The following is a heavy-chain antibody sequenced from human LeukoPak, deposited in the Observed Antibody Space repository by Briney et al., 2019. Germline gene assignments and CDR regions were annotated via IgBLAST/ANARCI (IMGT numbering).Heavy chain of an antibody. Sequence: PSETLSLTCAVYGGSFSGYYWSWIRQPPGKGLEWIGEIYHSGSTNYNPSLKSRVTISVDKSKNQFSLKLSSVTAADTAVYYCARTDRGPDAFDIWGQGTMVTVSS. D-gene: IGHD6-25*01. CDR2: IYHSGST. V-gene: IGHV4-34*01. J-gene: IGHJ3*02. CDR1: GGSFSGYY. CDR3: ARTDRGPDAFDI.